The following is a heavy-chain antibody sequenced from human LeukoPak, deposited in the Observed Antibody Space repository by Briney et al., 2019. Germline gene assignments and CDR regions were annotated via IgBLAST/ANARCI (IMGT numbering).Heavy chain of an antibody. CDR2: INTNSGGT. D-gene: IGHD3/OR15-3a*01. CDR1: RYTFTDYY. CDR3: ATAGAILGPITN. V-gene: IGHV1-2*02. J-gene: IGHJ4*02. Sequence: ASVKVSYKSSRYTFTDYYMHWAPQAPGQGLEWMGWINTNSGGTDYAQKFQGRVTMTRDTSINTADMDLSRLTSDDTAVYFCATAGAILGPITNWGQGTLVTVSS.